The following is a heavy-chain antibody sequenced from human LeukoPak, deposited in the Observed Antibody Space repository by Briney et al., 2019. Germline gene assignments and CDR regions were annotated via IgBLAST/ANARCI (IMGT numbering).Heavy chain of an antibody. CDR1: GFTVSSNY. CDR3: AKDTTTRSIAAAAVDY. J-gene: IGHJ4*02. CDR2: IYSGGST. V-gene: IGHV3-53*05. Sequence: PGGSLRLSCAASGFTVSSNYMSWVRQAPGKGLEWVSVIYSGGSTYYADSVKGRFTISRDNSKNTLYLQMNSLRAEDTAVYYCAKDTTTRSIAAAAVDYWGQGTLVTVSS. D-gene: IGHD6-13*01.